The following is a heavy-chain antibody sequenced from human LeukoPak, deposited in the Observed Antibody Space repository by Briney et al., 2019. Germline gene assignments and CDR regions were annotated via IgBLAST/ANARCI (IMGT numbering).Heavy chain of an antibody. CDR2: ISSSSSTT. V-gene: IGHV3-48*01. CDR1: GFTFSSYR. Sequence: GGSLRLSCAASGFTFSSYRMNWVRQAPGKGLEWVSYISSSSSTTYYADSVKGRFTISRDNAKNSLFLQMNSLRAGDTAVYYCARVETTYWYFDLWGRGTLVTVSS. CDR3: ARVETTYWYFDL. J-gene: IGHJ2*01. D-gene: IGHD5-24*01.